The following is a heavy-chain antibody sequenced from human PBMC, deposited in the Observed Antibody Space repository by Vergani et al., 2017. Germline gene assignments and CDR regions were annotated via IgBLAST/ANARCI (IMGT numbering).Heavy chain of an antibody. J-gene: IGHJ4*02. CDR1: GGSVSSGSYY. V-gene: IGHV4-61*10. CDR2: IYYSGST. CDR3: ARGRRWGSGYDLFDY. Sequence: QVQLQESGPGLVKPSETLSLTCTVSGGSVSSGSYYWSWIRQPAGKGLEWIGSIYYSGSTYYNPSLKSRVTISVDKSKNQFYLKLSSVTAADTAVYYCARGRRWGSGYDLFDYWGQGTLVTVSS. D-gene: IGHD5-12*01.